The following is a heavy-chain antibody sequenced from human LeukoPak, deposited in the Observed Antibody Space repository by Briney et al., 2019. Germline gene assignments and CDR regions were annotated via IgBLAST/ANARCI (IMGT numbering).Heavy chain of an antibody. V-gene: IGHV3-23*01. CDR1: GFTFRSYA. CDR3: AKDLQKGPVESFDY. J-gene: IGHJ4*02. CDR2: ISTSGRNT. Sequence: GGSLRLSCAACGFTFRSYAMSWVRQAPGEGLEWGSAISTSGRNTYYADSVKGRFTISRDNSKNTVYLQMNSLRAEDTAVYYCAKDLQKGPVESFDYWGQGTLVTVSS. D-gene: IGHD2-15*01.